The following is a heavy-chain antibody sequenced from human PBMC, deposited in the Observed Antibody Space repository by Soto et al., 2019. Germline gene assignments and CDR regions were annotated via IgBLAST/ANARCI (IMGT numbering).Heavy chain of an antibody. D-gene: IGHD3-10*01. CDR3: ARDPSHGSGSYLDY. CDR1: GFTFSNYG. CDR2: IWYDGSNK. J-gene: IGHJ4*02. Sequence: GGSLRLSCAASGFTFSNYGMHWVRQAPGKGLEWVEVIWYDGSNKYYADSVKGRFTISRDNPKNTLYVQMNSLRAEDTAVYYCARDPSHGSGSYLDYWGQGSLVTVSS. V-gene: IGHV3-33*01.